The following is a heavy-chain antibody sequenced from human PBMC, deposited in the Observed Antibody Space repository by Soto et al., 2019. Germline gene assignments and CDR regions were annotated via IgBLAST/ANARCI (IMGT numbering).Heavy chain of an antibody. CDR2: INHSGST. J-gene: IGHJ6*03. D-gene: IGHD3-10*01. CDR1: GGSFSENY. Sequence: LSLTCAVYGGSFSENYWSWIRQPPGKGLEWIGEINHSGSTNYNPSLKSRVTISVDTSKNQLSLKLSSVTAADTAVYYCARGRFGEGFMDVWGKGTKVTV. CDR3: ARGRFGEGFMDV. V-gene: IGHV4-34*01.